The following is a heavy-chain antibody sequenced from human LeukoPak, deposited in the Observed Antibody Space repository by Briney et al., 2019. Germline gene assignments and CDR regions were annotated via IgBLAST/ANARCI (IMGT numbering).Heavy chain of an antibody. CDR2: IKQDGSEK. CDR3: ARDRGYYGSGVDY. V-gene: IGHV3-7*01. Sequence: PGGSLRLSCAASGFTFSSYWMSWVRQAPGKGLEWVANIKQDGSEKYYVDSVKGRFTISRDNSKNTLYLQMNSLRAEDTAVYYCARDRGYYGSGVDYWGQGTLVTVSS. D-gene: IGHD3-10*01. CDR1: GFTFSSYW. J-gene: IGHJ4*02.